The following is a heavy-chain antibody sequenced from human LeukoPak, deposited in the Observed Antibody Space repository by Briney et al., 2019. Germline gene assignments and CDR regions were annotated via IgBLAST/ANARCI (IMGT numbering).Heavy chain of an antibody. J-gene: IGHJ4*02. CDR2: ISRNGGST. CDR1: GCTFSSYA. CDR3: VGVPAAFDY. V-gene: IGHV3-23*01. Sequence: PGGSLRLSCAASGCTFSSYAMSWVRQAPGRGLEWVSTISRNGGSTYYADSVKGRFTISRDNSKNTLYLQMNSLTAEDTAVYYCVGVPAAFDYWGQGTLVTVSS. D-gene: IGHD2-2*01.